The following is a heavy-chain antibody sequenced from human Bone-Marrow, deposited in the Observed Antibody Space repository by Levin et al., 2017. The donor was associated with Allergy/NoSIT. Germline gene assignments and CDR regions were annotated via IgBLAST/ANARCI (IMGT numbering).Heavy chain of an antibody. CDR2: IWYDGNNK. CDR3: ARDQGQWLPY. J-gene: IGHJ4*02. D-gene: IGHD6-19*01. CDR1: GFSFNNYG. Sequence: PGGSLRLSCAASGFSFNNYGMHWVRQAPGKGLEWVAVIWYDGNNKNYADSVRGRFIISRDNAKNTLYLEMNSLRVEDTAVYYCARDQGQWLPYWGQGTLVTVSS. V-gene: IGHV3-33*01.